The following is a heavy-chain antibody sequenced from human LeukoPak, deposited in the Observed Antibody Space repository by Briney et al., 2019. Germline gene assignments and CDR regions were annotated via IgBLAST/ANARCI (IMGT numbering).Heavy chain of an antibody. CDR3: ARATGTYWFDP. CDR1: GGSISSYY. J-gene: IGHJ5*02. Sequence: PSETVSLTCTVSGGSISSYYWSWIRQPPGKGLEWIGYIYYSGSTNYNPSLKSRVTISVDTSKNQFSLKLSSVTAADTAVYYCARATGTYWFDPWGQGTLVTVSS. D-gene: IGHD1-1*01. CDR2: IYYSGST. V-gene: IGHV4-59*01.